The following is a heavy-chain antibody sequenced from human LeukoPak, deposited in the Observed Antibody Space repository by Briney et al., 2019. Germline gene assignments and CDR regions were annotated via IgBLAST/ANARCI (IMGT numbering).Heavy chain of an antibody. CDR2: IVVGSGNT. CDR1: GFTFTSSA. V-gene: IGHV1-58*01. D-gene: IGHD5-12*01. Sequence: ASVKVSCEASGFTFTSSAVQWVRQARGQRLEWIGWIVVGSGNTNYAQKFQERVTITRDMSTSTAYMELSSLRSEDTAVYYCARDHGGYDIDDWGQGTLVTVSS. CDR3: ARDHGGYDIDD. J-gene: IGHJ4*02.